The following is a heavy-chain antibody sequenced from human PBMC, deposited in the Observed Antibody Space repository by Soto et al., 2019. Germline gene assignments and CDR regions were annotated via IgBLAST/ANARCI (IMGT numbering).Heavy chain of an antibody. CDR1: GDSVSSNTAS. Sequence: TLSLTCAISGDSVSSNTASWNWIRQSPSRGLEWLGRTYFRSKWYNDYAVSVKSRIIINPDTSTSQFSLQLNSVTPADTAVYFCAKGDNLGPKTGYAFDPWGQGIMVTVSS. CDR3: AKGDNLGPKTGYAFDP. CDR2: TYFRSKWYN. V-gene: IGHV6-1*01. D-gene: IGHD5-12*01. J-gene: IGHJ5*02.